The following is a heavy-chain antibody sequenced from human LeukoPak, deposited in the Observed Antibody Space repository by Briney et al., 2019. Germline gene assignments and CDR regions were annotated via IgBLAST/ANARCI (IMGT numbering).Heavy chain of an antibody. Sequence: GGSLSLSFSASGFTFTSYSMNWVRQAPGKGLEWVSSISNRDDYIYYADSVKGRFTISRDNAKNSLYLQMDSLRAEDTAVYYCARTGERWLQLYFDYWGQGTLVTVSS. CDR1: GFTFTSYS. D-gene: IGHD5-24*01. V-gene: IGHV3-21*01. CDR2: ISNRDDYI. CDR3: ARTGERWLQLYFDY. J-gene: IGHJ4*02.